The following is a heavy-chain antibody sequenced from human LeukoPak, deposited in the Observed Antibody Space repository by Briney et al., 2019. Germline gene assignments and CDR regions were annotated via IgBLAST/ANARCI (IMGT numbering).Heavy chain of an antibody. CDR2: IYYSGST. D-gene: IGHD6-19*01. Sequence: SETLSLTCTISGGSISSYYWSWIRQPPGKGLEWIGYIYYSGSTNYNPSLKSRVTISVDTSKNQFSLKLSSVTAADTAVYYCARNRRSRIAVAGTGFDYWGQGTLVTVSS. J-gene: IGHJ4*02. V-gene: IGHV4-59*01. CDR3: ARNRRSRIAVAGTGFDY. CDR1: GGSISSYY.